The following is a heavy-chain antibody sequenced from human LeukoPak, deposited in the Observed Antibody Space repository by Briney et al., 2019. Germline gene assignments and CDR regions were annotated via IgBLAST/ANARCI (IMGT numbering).Heavy chain of an antibody. Sequence: ASVKVSCTASGYTFTSYGISWVRQAPGQGLEWMGWINPNSGGTNYAQKFQGRVTMTRDTSISTAYMELSRLRSDDTAVYYCARVGPAAYYFDYWGQGTLVTVSS. CDR2: INPNSGGT. CDR3: ARVGPAAYYFDY. CDR1: GYTFTSYG. D-gene: IGHD2-2*01. V-gene: IGHV1-2*02. J-gene: IGHJ4*02.